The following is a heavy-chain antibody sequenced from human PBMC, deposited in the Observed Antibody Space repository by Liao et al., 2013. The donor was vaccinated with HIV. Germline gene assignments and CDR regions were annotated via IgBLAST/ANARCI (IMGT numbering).Heavy chain of an antibody. D-gene: IGHD6-6*01. CDR3: ARGPRRQSSSFPPDV. CDR1: GGSISSGDSY. CDR2: LYHTGTT. J-gene: IGHJ4*02. V-gene: IGHV4-39*07. Sequence: QVQLQESGPRLVEPSQTLSLTCTVSGGSISSGDSYWSWIRQPPGKGLEWIGSLYHTGTTYYNPSLKSRVTISVDTSKSQFSLKLTSVTAAETGVYYCARGPRRQSSSFPPDVWGQGTLVAVSS.